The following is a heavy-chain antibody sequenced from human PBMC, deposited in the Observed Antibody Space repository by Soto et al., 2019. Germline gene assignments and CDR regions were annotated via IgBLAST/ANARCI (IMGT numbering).Heavy chain of an antibody. D-gene: IGHD3-10*01. J-gene: IGHJ5*02. V-gene: IGHV4-59*01. CDR1: GGSISSYY. CDR3: ARDYYGSGSYWFDP. Sequence: SETLSLTCTVSGGSISSYYWSWIRQPPGKGLEWIGYIYYSGSTNYNPSLKSRVTISVDTSKNQFSLKLSSVTAADTAVYYCARDYYGSGSYWFDPWGQGTLVTVSS. CDR2: IYYSGST.